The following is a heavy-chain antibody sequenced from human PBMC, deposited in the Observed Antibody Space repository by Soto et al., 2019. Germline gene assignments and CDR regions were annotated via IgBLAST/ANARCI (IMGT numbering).Heavy chain of an antibody. CDR1: GFTFSSYS. Sequence: PGGSLRLSCAASGFTFSSYSMNWVRQAPGKGLEWVSSISSSSSYIYYADSVKGRFTISRDNAKNSLYLQMNSLRAEDTAVYYCARVHHLAGDAFDIWGQGTMVTVSS. CDR3: ARVHHLAGDAFDI. CDR2: ISSSSSYI. D-gene: IGHD6-19*01. J-gene: IGHJ3*02. V-gene: IGHV3-21*01.